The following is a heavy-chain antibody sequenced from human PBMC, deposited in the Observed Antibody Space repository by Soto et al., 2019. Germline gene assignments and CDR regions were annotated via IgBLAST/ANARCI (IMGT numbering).Heavy chain of an antibody. J-gene: IGHJ6*02. CDR3: ARLCLTGPSVQSHHYGLDV. CDR1: GGSITGSY. Sequence: SETLSLTCTVSGGSITGSYWSWIRQPPGNGLEFIGYIYHSGATEYTPSLKSRVTISVDKAENQFSLQMMTVSAADTAMYVCARLCLTGPSVQSHHYGLDVWGQGATVTVSS. CDR2: IYHSGAT. D-gene: IGHD3-9*01. V-gene: IGHV4-59*03.